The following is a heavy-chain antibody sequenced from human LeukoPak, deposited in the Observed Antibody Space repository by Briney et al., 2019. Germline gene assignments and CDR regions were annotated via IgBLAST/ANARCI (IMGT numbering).Heavy chain of an antibody. V-gene: IGHV4-4*02. Sequence: PSETLSLTCAVSTDSITSNWWSWVRQPPGKGLEWIGEVHKSGSTNYYPSLQSRVTILIDKSKNQIALELTSVTAADTAVYYCVKEIVGAPTPGAYWGQGILVTVSS. CDR1: TDSITSNW. D-gene: IGHD1-26*01. CDR3: VKEIVGAPTPGAY. CDR2: VHKSGST. J-gene: IGHJ4*02.